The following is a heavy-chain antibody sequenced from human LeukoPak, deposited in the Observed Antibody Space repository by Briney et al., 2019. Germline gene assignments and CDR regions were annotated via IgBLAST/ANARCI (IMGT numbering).Heavy chain of an antibody. V-gene: IGHV3-64D*06. CDR1: GFTFSTYV. Sequence: GGSLRLSCSVSGFTFSTYVMHWVRQAPGKGLEYVSAISSNGDNTYYADSVKGRFTISRDNSKNMLYLQMSSLRADDTAVYYCVRGTGYWGQGTLVTVSS. CDR3: VRGTGY. J-gene: IGHJ4*02. CDR2: ISSNGDNT.